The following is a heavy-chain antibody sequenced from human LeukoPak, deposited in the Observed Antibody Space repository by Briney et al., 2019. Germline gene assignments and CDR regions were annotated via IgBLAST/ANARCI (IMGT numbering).Heavy chain of an antibody. V-gene: IGHV3-48*03. J-gene: IGHJ4*02. Sequence: GGSLRLSCAASGFIFNRYEMTWVRQAPGKGLEWVSYISSSGSTMYYAVSVPGRFTVSRDDAKNSLYLQMNSLRAEDTAVYYCARVLTGATYFDFWGQGSLVTVSS. CDR2: ISSSGSTM. CDR3: ARVLTGATYFDF. D-gene: IGHD4/OR15-4a*01. CDR1: GFIFNRYE.